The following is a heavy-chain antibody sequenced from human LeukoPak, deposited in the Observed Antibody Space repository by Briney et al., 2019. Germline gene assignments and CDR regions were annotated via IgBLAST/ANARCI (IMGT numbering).Heavy chain of an antibody. CDR3: AKEGSSSTFDY. J-gene: IGHJ4*02. CDR2: IKPDGSDK. Sequence: GGSLRLSCVASGFTFSSYWMSWVRQLPGKGLEWVANIKPDGSDKYHVDSVKGRFSISRDNAKNSLYLQMNSLRAEDMALYYCAKEGSSSTFDYWGQGTLVTVSS. D-gene: IGHD6-6*01. V-gene: IGHV3-7*03. CDR1: GFTFSSYW.